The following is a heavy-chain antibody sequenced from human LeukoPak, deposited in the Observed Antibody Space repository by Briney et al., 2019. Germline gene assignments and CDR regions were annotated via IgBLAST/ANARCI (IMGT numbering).Heavy chain of an antibody. V-gene: IGHV5-10-1*01. Sequence: GESLKISCKGSGYSFTSYWISWVRQMPGKGLEWMGRIDPSDSYTNYSPSFQGHVTISADKSISTAYLQWSSLKASDTAMYYCARRGQSSSWYRNYYYYGMDVWGQGTTVTVSS. CDR3: ARRGQSSSWYRNYYYYGMDV. D-gene: IGHD6-13*01. CDR2: IDPSDSYT. J-gene: IGHJ6*02. CDR1: GYSFTSYW.